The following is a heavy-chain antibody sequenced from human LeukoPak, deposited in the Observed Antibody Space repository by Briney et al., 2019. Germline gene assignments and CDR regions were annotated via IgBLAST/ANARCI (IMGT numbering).Heavy chain of an antibody. CDR1: GFTFSSYG. CDR3: AKSYSSEENSYYYMDV. D-gene: IGHD6-19*01. Sequence: GGSLRLSCAASGFTFSSYGMHWVRQAPGKGLEWVAFIRYDESNKYYADSVKGRFTISRDNSKNTLYLQMNSLRAEDTAVYYCAKSYSSEENSYYYMDVRGKGTTVTVSS. CDR2: IRYDESNK. J-gene: IGHJ6*03. V-gene: IGHV3-30*02.